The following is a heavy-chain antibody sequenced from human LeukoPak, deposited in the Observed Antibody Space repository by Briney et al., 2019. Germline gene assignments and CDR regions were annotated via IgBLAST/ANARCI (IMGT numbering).Heavy chain of an antibody. CDR1: GFIFSTHN. Sequence: KPGGSLRLSCAASGFIFSTHNMNWVRQAPGKGLEWVSYISNSSSNIYYADSVKGRFTISRDNAKNSLYLQMKSLRAQDTAVYYCAGVGISRGYYYFAFDIWGQGTMVTVSS. D-gene: IGHD3-22*01. CDR2: ISNSSSNI. V-gene: IGHV3-21*01. J-gene: IGHJ3*02. CDR3: AGVGISRGYYYFAFDI.